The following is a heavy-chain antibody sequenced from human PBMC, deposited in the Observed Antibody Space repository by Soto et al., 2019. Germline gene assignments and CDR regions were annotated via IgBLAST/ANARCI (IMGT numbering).Heavy chain of an antibody. V-gene: IGHV2-5*02. Sequence: QITLKESGPTLVKPTQTLTLTCTFSGFSLSTSGVGVGWIRQPPGKALEWLALIYLDDDKRYSPSLKSRLTITKDTYKNQVVLTMTNMDPVDTAAYYCAHVYGGYDNFDYWGQGTLVTVSS. CDR3: AHVYGGYDNFDY. CDR2: IYLDDDK. CDR1: GFSLSTSGVG. D-gene: IGHD5-12*01. J-gene: IGHJ4*02.